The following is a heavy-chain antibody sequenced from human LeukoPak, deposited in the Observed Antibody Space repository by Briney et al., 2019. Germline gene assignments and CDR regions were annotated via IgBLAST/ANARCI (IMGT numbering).Heavy chain of an antibody. J-gene: IGHJ3*02. CDR2: INHSGST. V-gene: IGHV4-34*01. CDR1: GGSFSGYY. Sequence: SETLSLTCAVYGGSFSGYYWSWIRQPPGKGLEWIGEINHSGSTNYNPSLKSRVTISVDTSKNQFSLKLGSVTAADTAVYYCARGPGYSSSDGAFDIWGQGTMVTVSS. D-gene: IGHD6-13*01. CDR3: ARGPGYSSSDGAFDI.